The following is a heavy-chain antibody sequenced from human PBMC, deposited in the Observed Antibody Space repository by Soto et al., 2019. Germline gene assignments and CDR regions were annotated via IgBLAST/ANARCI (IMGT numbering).Heavy chain of an antibody. J-gene: IGHJ6*02. D-gene: IGHD2-2*01. CDR2: ISSSSSYI. Sequence: PGGSLRLSCAASGFTFSSYSMNWVRQAPGKGLEWVSSISSSSSYIYYADSVKGRFTISRDNAKNSLYLQMNSLRAEDTAVYYCASLGYCISTSCYDDYYGMAFWGQGTTVTVSS. CDR3: ASLGYCISTSCYDDYYGMAF. CDR1: GFTFSSYS. V-gene: IGHV3-21*01.